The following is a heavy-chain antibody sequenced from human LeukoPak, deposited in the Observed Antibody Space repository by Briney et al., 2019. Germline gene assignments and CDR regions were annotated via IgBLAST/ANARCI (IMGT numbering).Heavy chain of an antibody. CDR2: IYYSGST. Sequence: SETLSLTCTVSGGSISSSSYYWGWIRQPPGKGLERIGSIYYSGSTYYNPSLKSRVTISVDTSKNQFSLKLSSVTAADTAVYYCAREGYSSTSSMDYWGQGTLVTVSS. CDR3: AREGYSSTSSMDY. D-gene: IGHD6-13*01. CDR1: GGSISSSSYY. V-gene: IGHV4-39*07. J-gene: IGHJ4*02.